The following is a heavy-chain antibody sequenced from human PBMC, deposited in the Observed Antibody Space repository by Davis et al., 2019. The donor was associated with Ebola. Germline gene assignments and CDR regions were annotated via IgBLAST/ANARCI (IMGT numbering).Heavy chain of an antibody. V-gene: IGHV3-13*01. CDR1: GFTFSYYD. Sequence: PGGSLRLSCAASGFTFSYYDMQWVRQAAGKGLEWVSGIGTIGGDTHYADSVKGRFTISRDNAKNSLYLQMSSLRAEDTAIYYCVKLQGDPSYFYAMDAWGQGTTVTVSS. CDR2: IGTIGGDT. D-gene: IGHD3-10*01. CDR3: VKLQGDPSYFYAMDA. J-gene: IGHJ6*02.